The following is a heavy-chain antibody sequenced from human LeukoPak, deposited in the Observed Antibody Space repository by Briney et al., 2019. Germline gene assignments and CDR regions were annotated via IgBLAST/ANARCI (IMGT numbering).Heavy chain of an antibody. Sequence: ASVKVSCKASGGTFSSYAISWVRQAPGQGLEWMGGIIPIFGTANYAQKFQGRVTITADKSTSTAYMELSSLRSEDTAVYYCASHKGGYSSSSRVFDYWGQGTLVTVSS. D-gene: IGHD6-6*01. V-gene: IGHV1-69*06. CDR1: GGTFSSYA. CDR3: ASHKGGYSSSSRVFDY. J-gene: IGHJ4*02. CDR2: IIPIFGTA.